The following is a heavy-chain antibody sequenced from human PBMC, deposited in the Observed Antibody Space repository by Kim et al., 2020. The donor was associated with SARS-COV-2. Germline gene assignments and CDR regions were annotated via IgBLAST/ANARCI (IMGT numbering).Heavy chain of an antibody. D-gene: IGHD2-2*01. CDR3: ARAGGVVVVPAAIPPVLPFSGMDV. V-gene: IGHV1-69*13. CDR2: IIPIFGTA. CDR1: GGTFSSYA. J-gene: IGHJ6*02. Sequence: SVKVSCKASGGTFSSYAISWVRQAPGQGLEWMGGIIPIFGTANYAQKFQGRVTITADESTSTAYMELSSLRSEDTAVYYCARAGGVVVVPAAIPPVLPFSGMDVWGQGTTVTVSS.